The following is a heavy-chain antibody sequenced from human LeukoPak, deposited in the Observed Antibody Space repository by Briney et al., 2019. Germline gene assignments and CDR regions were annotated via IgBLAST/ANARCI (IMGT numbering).Heavy chain of an antibody. CDR2: IYHSGST. J-gene: IGHJ4*02. CDR3: ARDRAVLRFLEWLRYFDY. D-gene: IGHD3-3*01. CDR1: GGSISSSNW. Sequence: SGTLSLTCAVSGGSISSSNWWSWVRQPPGKGLEWIGEIYHSGSTNYDPSLKSRVTISVDKSKNQFSLKLSSVTAADTAVYYCARDRAVLRFLEWLRYFDYWGQGTLVTVSS. V-gene: IGHV4-4*02.